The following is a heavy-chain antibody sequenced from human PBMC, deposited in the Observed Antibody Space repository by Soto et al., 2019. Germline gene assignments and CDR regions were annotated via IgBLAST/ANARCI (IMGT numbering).Heavy chain of an antibody. CDR3: ARLAYSGYLQT. V-gene: IGHV4-59*05. J-gene: IGHJ1*01. CDR2: IYYSGAT. CDR1: GGSITSYH. D-gene: IGHD1-26*01. Sequence: ASETLSLTCIVSGGSITSYHWSWIRQFPGKGLEWIASIYYSGATYYNPSLQSRVTISVDASNNRFSLTLSSLTAADTAVYFCARLAYSGYLQTWGQGSMVTVSS.